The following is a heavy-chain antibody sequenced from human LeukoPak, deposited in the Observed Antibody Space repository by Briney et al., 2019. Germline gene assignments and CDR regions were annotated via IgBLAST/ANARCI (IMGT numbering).Heavy chain of an antibody. Sequence: HTGGSLRLSCAASGFTFDDYAMHWVRQAPGKGLEWVSGISWNSGSIGYADSVKGRFTISIDNAKNSLYLQMNSLRAEDTALYYCAKVYAAGHAVFDYWGQGTLVTVSS. V-gene: IGHV3-9*01. CDR1: GFTFDDYA. J-gene: IGHJ4*02. D-gene: IGHD6-13*01. CDR3: AKVYAAGHAVFDY. CDR2: ISWNSGSI.